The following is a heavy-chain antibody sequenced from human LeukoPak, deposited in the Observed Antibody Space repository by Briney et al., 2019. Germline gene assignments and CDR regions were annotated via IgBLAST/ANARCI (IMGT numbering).Heavy chain of an antibody. CDR3: ARSPSGYSYRAHYFDY. Sequence: GGSLRLSCAASGFTFSSYSMNWVRQAPGKGLEWVSYISSSSSTIYYADSVKGRFTISRDNAKNSLYLQMNSLRAEDTAVYYCARSPSGYSYRAHYFDYWGQGTLVTVSS. J-gene: IGHJ4*02. D-gene: IGHD5-18*01. CDR1: GFTFSSYS. CDR2: ISSSSSTI. V-gene: IGHV3-48*01.